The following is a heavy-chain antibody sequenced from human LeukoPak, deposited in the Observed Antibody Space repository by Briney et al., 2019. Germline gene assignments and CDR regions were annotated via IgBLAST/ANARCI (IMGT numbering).Heavy chain of an antibody. D-gene: IGHD1-14*01. CDR1: GYTFTSYD. CDR3: ARKISERRILYYYYYMDV. Sequence: GASVKVSCKASGYTFTSYDINWVRQATGQGLEWMGWMNPNSGNTGYAQKFQGRVTMTRNTSISTAYMELSSLRSEDTAVYYCARKISERRILYYYYYMDVWGKGTTVTVSS. J-gene: IGHJ6*03. CDR2: MNPNSGNT. V-gene: IGHV1-8*01.